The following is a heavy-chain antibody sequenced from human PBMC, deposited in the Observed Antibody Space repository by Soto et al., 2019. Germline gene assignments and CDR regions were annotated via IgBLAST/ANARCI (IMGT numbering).Heavy chain of an antibody. D-gene: IGHD5-12*01. V-gene: IGHV4-30-4*01. J-gene: IGHJ6*02. Sequence: PSETLSLTCTVSGGSISSCDYYWSWIRQPPGKGLEWIGYIYYSGSTYYNPSLKSRVTISVDTSKNQFSLKLSSVTAADTAVYYCARVGSRGYDHHLPQYYYHYYGMDVWGQGTTVTVSS. CDR2: IYYSGST. CDR3: ARVGSRGYDHHLPQYYYHYYGMDV. CDR1: GGSISSCDYY.